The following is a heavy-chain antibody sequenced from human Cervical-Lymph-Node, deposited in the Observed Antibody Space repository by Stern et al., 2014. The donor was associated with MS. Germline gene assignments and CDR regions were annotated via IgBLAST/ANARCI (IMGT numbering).Heavy chain of an antibody. V-gene: IGHV3-33*01. CDR1: GFTFSSYG. D-gene: IGHD6-6*01. Sequence: VQLVESGGGVVQPGRSLRLSCAASGFTFSSYGMHWVRQAPGKGLEWVAVIWYDGSNKYYADSVKGRFTISRDNSKNTLYLQMNSLRAEDTAVYYCARAILGSSSGPFAYWGQGTLVTVSS. J-gene: IGHJ4*02. CDR3: ARAILGSSSGPFAY. CDR2: IWYDGSNK.